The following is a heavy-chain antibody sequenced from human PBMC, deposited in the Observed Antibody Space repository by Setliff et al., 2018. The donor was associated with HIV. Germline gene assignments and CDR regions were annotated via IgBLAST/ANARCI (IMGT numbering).Heavy chain of an antibody. CDR2: ITHSDNTI. CDR3: ARERGKYCSGGRCYKENAFDL. J-gene: IGHJ3*01. V-gene: IGHV3-48*01. CDR1: GFTFSSYG. Sequence: GSLRLSCAASGFTFSSYGMNWVRQAPGKGLEWISYITHSDNTIYYADSVKGRFTISRDNAKNSLYLQMNSLSPEDTAVYYCARERGKYCSGGRCYKENAFDLWGQGTMVTVSS. D-gene: IGHD2-15*01.